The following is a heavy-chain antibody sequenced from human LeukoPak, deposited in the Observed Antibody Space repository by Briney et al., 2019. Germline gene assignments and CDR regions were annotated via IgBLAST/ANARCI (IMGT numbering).Heavy chain of an antibody. CDR3: ASRYCSSTSCYASTYYYYYMDV. Sequence: GGSLRLSCAASGFTFSSFDMTWVRQAPGKGLEWVSSISSSSSYIYYADSVKGRFTISRDNAKNSLYLQMNSLRAEDTAVYYCASRYCSSTSCYASTYYYYYMDVWGKGTTVTISS. J-gene: IGHJ6*03. CDR1: GFTFSSFD. CDR2: ISSSSSYI. D-gene: IGHD2-2*01. V-gene: IGHV3-21*04.